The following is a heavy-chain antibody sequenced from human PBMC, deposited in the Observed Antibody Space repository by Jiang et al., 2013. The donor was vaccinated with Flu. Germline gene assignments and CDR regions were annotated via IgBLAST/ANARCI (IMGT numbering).Heavy chain of an antibody. CDR2: ISGSDGGT. CDR1: RYA. CDR3: AKDSSGYTYGSFDY. Sequence: RYAMSWVRQAPGKGLEWVSGISGSDGGTYYADSVEGRFTISRDNSKNTLYLQMNSLRVEDTAVYYCAKDSSGYTYGSFDYWGQGTLVTVSS. J-gene: IGHJ4*02. V-gene: IGHV3-23*01. D-gene: IGHD5-18*01.